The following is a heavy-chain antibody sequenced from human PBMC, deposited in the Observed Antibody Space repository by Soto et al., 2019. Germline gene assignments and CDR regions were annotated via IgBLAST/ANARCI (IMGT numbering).Heavy chain of an antibody. CDR1: GGSISSYY. D-gene: IGHD3-9*01. V-gene: IGHV4-59*01. Sequence: SEILSLTCTVSGGSISSYYWSWIRQPPGKGLEWIGYIYYSGSTNYNPSLKSRVTISVDTSKNQFSLKLSSVTAADTAVYYCARGYYDILTGYSSRRLYFDYWGQGTLVTVSS. CDR2: IYYSGST. J-gene: IGHJ4*02. CDR3: ARGYYDILTGYSSRRLYFDY.